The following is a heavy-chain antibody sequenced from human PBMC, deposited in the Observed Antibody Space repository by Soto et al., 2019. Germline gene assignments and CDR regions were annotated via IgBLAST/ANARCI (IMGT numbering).Heavy chain of an antibody. J-gene: IGHJ4*02. V-gene: IGHV3-74*01. CDR2: TDGDGSAT. CDR3: VRVHSRGSSSFDY. D-gene: IGHD6-19*01. CDR1: GFTFRSYW. Sequence: EVQLVESGGGLVQPGGSLRLSCAASGFTFRSYWMHWVRQAPGKGLVWDSRTDGDGSATAYADSVKGRFTISRDNAKNTLYLQMNSLLAEDTAVYYCVRVHSRGSSSFDYWGQGTLVTVSS.